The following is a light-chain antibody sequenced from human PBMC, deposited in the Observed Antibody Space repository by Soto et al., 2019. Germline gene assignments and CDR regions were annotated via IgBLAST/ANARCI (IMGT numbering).Light chain of an antibody. J-gene: IGLJ2*01. CDR2: EVT. V-gene: IGLV2-14*01. CDR3: SSYTSSSTVV. CDR1: SSDVGGYNY. Sequence: QSALTQPASVSGSPGQSITISCTGTSSDVGGYNYVSWYQQHPGKAHKLMIYEVTNRPSGVSNRFSGSKSGNTASLTISGLQAEDETHYYCSSYTSSSTVVFGGGTKVTVL.